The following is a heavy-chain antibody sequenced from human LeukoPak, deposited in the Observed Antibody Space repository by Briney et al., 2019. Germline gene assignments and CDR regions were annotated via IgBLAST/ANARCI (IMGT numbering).Heavy chain of an antibody. D-gene: IGHD1-26*01. CDR2: IYSGGST. CDR3: ARVSELLPILDY. CDR1: GFTVSSNY. Sequence: GGSLRLSCAASGFTVSSNYMSWVRQAPGKGLEWVSVIYSGGSTYYADSVKGRFTISRDNSKNTLYLQMNSLRAEDTAVYYCARVSELLPILDYWGQGTLVTVSS. V-gene: IGHV3-53*01. J-gene: IGHJ4*02.